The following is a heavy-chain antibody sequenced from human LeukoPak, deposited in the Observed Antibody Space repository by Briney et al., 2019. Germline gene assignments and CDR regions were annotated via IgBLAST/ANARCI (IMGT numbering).Heavy chain of an antibody. D-gene: IGHD4-23*01. CDR1: GFTLSSYW. Sequence: PGGSLRLSCAASGFTLSSYWMSWVRQAPGKGLEWVANIKQDGSEKYYVDSVKGRFTISRDNAKNSLYLQMNSLRAEDTAVYYCARRLYGGNLWGQGTLVTVSS. J-gene: IGHJ4*02. CDR2: IKQDGSEK. CDR3: ARRLYGGNL. V-gene: IGHV3-7*01.